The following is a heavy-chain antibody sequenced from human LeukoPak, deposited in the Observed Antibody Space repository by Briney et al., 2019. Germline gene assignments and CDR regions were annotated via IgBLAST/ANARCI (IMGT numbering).Heavy chain of an antibody. D-gene: IGHD5/OR15-5a*01. CDR3: ARRAGLHSLDY. Sequence: SETLPLTCAVYGGSFSGYYWSWIRQPPGKGLEWIGEINHSGSINYNPSLKSRVTLSVDTSKNQFSLRLSSVSAADTALYFCARRAGLHSLDYWDQGTLVTVSS. J-gene: IGHJ4*02. CDR2: INHSGSI. CDR1: GGSFSGYY. V-gene: IGHV4-34*01.